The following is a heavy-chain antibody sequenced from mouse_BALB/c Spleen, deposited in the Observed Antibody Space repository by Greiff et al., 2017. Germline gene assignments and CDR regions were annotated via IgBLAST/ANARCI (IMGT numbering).Heavy chain of an antibody. CDR3: ARPGDYYGSSPFAY. D-gene: IGHD1-1*01. CDR1: GYSITSGYY. Sequence: EVQLQQSGPGLVKPSQSLSLTCSVTGYSITSGYYWNWIRQFPGNKLEWMGYISYDGSNNYNPSLKNRISITRDTSKNQFFLKLNSVTTEDTATYYCARPGDYYGSSPFAYWGQGTLVTVSA. V-gene: IGHV3-6*02. J-gene: IGHJ3*01. CDR2: ISYDGSN.